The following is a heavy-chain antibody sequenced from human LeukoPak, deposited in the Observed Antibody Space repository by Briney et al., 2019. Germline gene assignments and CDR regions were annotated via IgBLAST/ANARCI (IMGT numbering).Heavy chain of an antibody. J-gene: IGHJ3*02. CDR2: ISAHNGNT. Sequence: ASVKVSCKASGYTFTGYYMHWVRQAPGQGLEWMGWISAHNGNTYYAQKFQGRVTMTTDTSTSTVYMELRSLRSDDTAIYYCARDLEFCGGDCYIDGFDMWGQGTVVTVSS. D-gene: IGHD2-21*02. CDR1: GYTFTGYY. V-gene: IGHV1-18*04. CDR3: ARDLEFCGGDCYIDGFDM.